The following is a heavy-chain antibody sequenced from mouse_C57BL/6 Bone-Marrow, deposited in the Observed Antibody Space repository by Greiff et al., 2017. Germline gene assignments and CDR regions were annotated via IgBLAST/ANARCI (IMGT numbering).Heavy chain of an antibody. CDR2: IHPNSGST. CDR1: GYTFTSYW. CDR3: ARYYYGYDEGFAY. J-gene: IGHJ3*01. D-gene: IGHD2-2*01. Sequence: QVQLQQPGAELVKPGASVKLSCQASGYTFTSYWMHWVKQRPGQGLEWIGMIHPNSGSTNYTEKFKSKATLTVDKSSSTAYMQLSSLTSEDSAVYYCARYYYGYDEGFAYWGQGTLVTVSA. V-gene: IGHV1-64*01.